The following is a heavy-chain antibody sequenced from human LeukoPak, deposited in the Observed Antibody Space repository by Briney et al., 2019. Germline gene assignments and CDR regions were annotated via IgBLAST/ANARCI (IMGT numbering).Heavy chain of an antibody. CDR2: ISGSGGST. CDR3: AKGLILGATKRTFFDY. J-gene: IGHJ4*02. D-gene: IGHD1-26*01. V-gene: IGHV3-23*01. CDR1: GFTFSSYA. Sequence: SGGSLRLSCAASGFTFSSYAMSWVRQAPGKGLEWVSAISGSGGSTYYADSVKGRFTISRDNSKNTLYLQMNSLRAEDTAVYYCAKGLILGATKRTFFDYWGQGTLVTVSS.